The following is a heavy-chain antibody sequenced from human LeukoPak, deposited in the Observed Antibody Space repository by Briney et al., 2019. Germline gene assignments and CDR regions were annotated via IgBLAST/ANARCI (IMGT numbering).Heavy chain of an antibody. Sequence: GASVKVSCKASGYTFTSYYMHWVRQAPGQGLEWMGRINPSGGSTSYAQKFQGRVTMTRDTSTSTVYMELSSLRSEDTAVYYCARVPYYYDSSGYHGLWYWGQGTLVTVSS. D-gene: IGHD3-22*01. CDR2: INPSGGST. CDR1: GYTFTSYY. J-gene: IGHJ4*02. CDR3: ARVPYYYDSSGYHGLWY. V-gene: IGHV1-46*01.